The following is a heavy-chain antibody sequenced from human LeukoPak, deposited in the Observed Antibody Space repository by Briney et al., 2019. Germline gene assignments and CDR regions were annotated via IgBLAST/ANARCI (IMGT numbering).Heavy chain of an antibody. D-gene: IGHD5-18*01. J-gene: IGHJ4*02. CDR1: GDSISSGDYY. CDR2: ISSSGST. V-gene: IGHV4-61*02. Sequence: SQTLSLTCTVSGDSISSGDYYWSWIRQPAGKGLEWIGRISSSGSTNYNPSLKSRVTISVDTSKNQFSLKLSSVTAADTAVYFCARERYSYGESGFDYWGQGTLVTVSS. CDR3: ARERYSYGESGFDY.